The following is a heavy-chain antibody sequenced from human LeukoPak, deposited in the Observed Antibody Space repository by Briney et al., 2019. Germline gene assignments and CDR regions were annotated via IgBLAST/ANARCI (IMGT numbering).Heavy chain of an antibody. J-gene: IGHJ4*02. CDR1: GYTFTGYY. V-gene: IGHV1-2*02. D-gene: IGHD6-13*01. CDR3: ASSGRAAAGINY. CDR2: INPNSGGT. Sequence: GASVKVSCKASGYTFTGYYMHWVRQAPGQGLEWMGWINPNSGGTNYAQKFQGRVTMTTDTSTSTAYMELRSLRSDDTAVYYCASSGRAAAGINYWGQGTLVTVSS.